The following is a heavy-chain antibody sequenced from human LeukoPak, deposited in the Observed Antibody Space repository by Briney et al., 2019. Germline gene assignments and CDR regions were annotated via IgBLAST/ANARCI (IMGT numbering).Heavy chain of an antibody. V-gene: IGHV3-30*04. Sequence: GGSLRLSCAASGFTFSSYAMHWVRQAPGKGLEWVAVISYDGSNKYYADSVKGRFTISRDNSKNTLYLQMNSLRAEDTAVYYCARGLKNLYYYDSSGYEPLDYWGQGTLVTVSS. D-gene: IGHD3-22*01. CDR2: ISYDGSNK. CDR1: GFTFSSYA. CDR3: ARGLKNLYYYDSSGYEPLDY. J-gene: IGHJ4*02.